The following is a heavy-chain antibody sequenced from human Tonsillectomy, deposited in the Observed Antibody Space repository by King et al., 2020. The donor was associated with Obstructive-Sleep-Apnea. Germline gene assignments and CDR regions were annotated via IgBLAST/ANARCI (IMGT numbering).Heavy chain of an antibody. CDR3: ARGLKAAAGNWWFDP. CDR1: GYTFTSYD. D-gene: IGHD6-13*01. V-gene: IGHV1-8*01. J-gene: IGHJ5*02. Sequence: QVQLVQSGAEVKKPGASVKVSCKASGYTFTSYDINWVRQATGQGLEWMGWMNPNSGNTGYAQKFQGRGTMTRNTSLTTAYMGLSSLRSDDTAVYYCARGLKAAAGNWWFDPWGQGTLVTVSS. CDR2: MNPNSGNT.